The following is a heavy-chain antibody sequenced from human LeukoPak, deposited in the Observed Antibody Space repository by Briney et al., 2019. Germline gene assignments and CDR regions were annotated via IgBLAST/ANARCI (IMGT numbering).Heavy chain of an antibody. Sequence: SETLSLTCAVYGGSFSGYYWSWIRQPPGKGLEWIGGINHSGSTNYNPSLKSRVTISVDTSKNQFSLKLSSVTAADTAVYYCAKDRPDYYDSSGYYLRGYFDPWGQGTLVTVSS. D-gene: IGHD3-22*01. J-gene: IGHJ4*02. V-gene: IGHV4-34*01. CDR1: GGSFSGYY. CDR3: AKDRPDYYDSSGYYLRGYFDP. CDR2: INHSGST.